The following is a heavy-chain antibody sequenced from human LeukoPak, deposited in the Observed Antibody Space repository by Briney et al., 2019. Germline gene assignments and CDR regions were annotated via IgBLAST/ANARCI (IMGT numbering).Heavy chain of an antibody. V-gene: IGHV5-51*01. J-gene: IGHJ4*02. CDR1: GYSFTDYW. CDR3: ARGQRGSYSPYFDY. D-gene: IGHD3-16*01. CDR2: IYAGDSDT. Sequence: GESLKISCEASGYSFTDYWIGWVRQMPGKGLEWMGIIYAGDSDTRYSPSFQGQVTISVDKSISAAYLQWSSLKASDTAMYYCARGQRGSYSPYFDYWGQGTLVTVS.